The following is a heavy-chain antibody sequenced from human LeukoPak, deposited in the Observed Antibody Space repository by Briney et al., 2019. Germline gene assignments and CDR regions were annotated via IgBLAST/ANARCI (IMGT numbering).Heavy chain of an antibody. D-gene: IGHD3-10*01. J-gene: IGHJ4*02. CDR1: GGSFSGYY. Sequence: PSETLSLTCAVYGGSFSGYYWTWIRQPPGKELEWIGEINHSGSTNYNPSLKSRVTISVDTSKNQFSLKLSSVTAADTAVYYCARGHRGSWGSGSSSHDYWGQGTLVTVSS. CDR3: ARGHRGSWGSGSSSHDY. CDR2: INHSGST. V-gene: IGHV4-34*01.